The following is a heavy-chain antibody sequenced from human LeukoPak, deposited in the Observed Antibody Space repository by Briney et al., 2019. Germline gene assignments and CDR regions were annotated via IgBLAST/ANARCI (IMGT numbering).Heavy chain of an antibody. Sequence: ASVKVSCKASVYTFTGYYMHWVRQAPGQGLEWMGWINPNSGDTNYAQKFQGRVTMTRDTSISTAYMELSRLRSDDTAVYYCARVFAYYYDSSGYYYFDYWGQGTLVTVSS. CDR1: VYTFTGYY. V-gene: IGHV1-2*02. CDR2: INPNSGDT. D-gene: IGHD3-22*01. J-gene: IGHJ4*02. CDR3: ARVFAYYYDSSGYYYFDY.